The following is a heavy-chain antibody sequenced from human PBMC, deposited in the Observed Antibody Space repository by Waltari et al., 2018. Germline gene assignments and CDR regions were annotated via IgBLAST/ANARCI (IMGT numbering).Heavy chain of an antibody. V-gene: IGHV3-7*01. D-gene: IGHD3-10*01. CDR3: TTLARGESGDY. Sequence: EVQLMESGGGLVQPGGSLRLSCPDSGFTFNTYWMKWTRQAPGKGLEWVANINPDGSQKFYVDSVKGRFTVSRDNAQNSLYLQMNNLRAEDTAVYYCTTLARGESGDYWGQGTLVTVSS. CDR2: INPDGSQK. CDR1: GFTFNTYW. J-gene: IGHJ4*02.